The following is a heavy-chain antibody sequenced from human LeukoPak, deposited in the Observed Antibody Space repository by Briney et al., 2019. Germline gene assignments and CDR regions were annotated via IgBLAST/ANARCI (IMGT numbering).Heavy chain of an antibody. CDR3: AKANPIAVAPNDY. CDR1: GFSFSNYA. CDR2: ISGSGGTI. V-gene: IGHV3-23*01. J-gene: IGHJ4*02. Sequence: GGSLRLSCVASGFSFSNYAINWVRQAPGKGLEWVSAISGSGGTIFYADSVKGRFAISRDNSKNTLYLQMNSLRAEDTAVYYCAKANPIAVAPNDYWGQGTLVTVSS. D-gene: IGHD6-19*01.